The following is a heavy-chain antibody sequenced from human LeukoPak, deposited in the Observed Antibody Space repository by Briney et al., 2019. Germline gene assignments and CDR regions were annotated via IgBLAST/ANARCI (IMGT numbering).Heavy chain of an antibody. Sequence: GGSLRLSCAASGFTFDDYGMSWVRQAPGKGLEWVSGINWNGGSTGYADSVKGRFTISRDNAKNSLHLQMNSLRAEDTALYYCARGRWELPYYYYYMDVWGKGTTVTVSS. D-gene: IGHD1-26*01. J-gene: IGHJ6*03. V-gene: IGHV3-20*04. CDR3: ARGRWELPYYYYYMDV. CDR2: INWNGGST. CDR1: GFTFDDYG.